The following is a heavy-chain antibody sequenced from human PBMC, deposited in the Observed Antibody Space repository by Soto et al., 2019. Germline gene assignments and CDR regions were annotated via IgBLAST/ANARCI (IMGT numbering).Heavy chain of an antibody. Sequence: GALRLSCVASRYTFSTYAIIGVRQAPGKGLESISSVSGSGGDTYYADSVKGRFTISRDNSKNTVYLQMNSLRAEDTAVYYCAKESSAAVNYWYGMDVWGQGTSVTVSS. V-gene: IGHV3-23*01. J-gene: IGHJ6*02. D-gene: IGHD6-13*01. CDR1: RYTFSTYA. CDR3: AKESSAAVNYWYGMDV. CDR2: VSGSGGDT.